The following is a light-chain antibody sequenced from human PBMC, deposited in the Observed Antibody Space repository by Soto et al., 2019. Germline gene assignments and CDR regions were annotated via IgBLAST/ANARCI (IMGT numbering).Light chain of an antibody. CDR3: QQYKSFMYT. Sequence: IQMSQSPSTLSASVGDRVTITCRASQNINSWLAWYQQKPGKAPKVLMYKASTLESGVPSRFGGSGSETEFTLTISGLQPEDFATYYCQQYKSFMYTFGQGTQGGYQ. V-gene: IGKV1-5*03. CDR2: KAS. CDR1: QNINSW. J-gene: IGKJ2*01.